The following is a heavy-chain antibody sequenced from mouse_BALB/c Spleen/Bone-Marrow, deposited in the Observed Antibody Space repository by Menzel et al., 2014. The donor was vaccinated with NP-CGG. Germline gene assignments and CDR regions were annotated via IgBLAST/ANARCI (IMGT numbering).Heavy chain of an antibody. Sequence: EVHLVESGGGLAQPGGSLRLSCATSGFTFTDYYMNWVRQPPGKALEWLVFIRNKAYGYTTEYSASVKGRFTISRDNSQNILYLQMNTLRAEDSATYYCARDMGGLLFDSWGQGTTLSVSS. J-gene: IGHJ2*01. CDR1: GFTFTDYY. CDR2: IRNKAYGYTT. V-gene: IGHV7-3*02. D-gene: IGHD1-1*01. CDR3: ARDMGGLLFDS.